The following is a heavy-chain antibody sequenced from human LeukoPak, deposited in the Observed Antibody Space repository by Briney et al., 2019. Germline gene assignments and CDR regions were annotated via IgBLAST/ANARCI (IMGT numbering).Heavy chain of an antibody. CDR1: GFTFSSYG. J-gene: IGHJ4*02. Sequence: GGSLRLSCAASGFTFSSYGMHWVRQAPGKGLEWVAVISYDGSNEYYADSVKGRFTISRDNSKNTLYLQMNSLRAEDTAVYYCAKEQGSGSYEDFDYWGQGTLVTVSS. CDR3: AKEQGSGSYEDFDY. V-gene: IGHV3-30*18. D-gene: IGHD1-26*01. CDR2: ISYDGSNE.